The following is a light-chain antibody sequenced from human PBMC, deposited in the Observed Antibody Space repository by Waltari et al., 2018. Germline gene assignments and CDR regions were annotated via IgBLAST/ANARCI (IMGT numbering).Light chain of an antibody. J-gene: IGKJ4*01. V-gene: IGKV3-15*01. CDR1: RIVRSN. Sequence: ETVMTQSPATLSVSPGERATLSCRASRIVRSNLAWYQQKPGQPPRLLIYGASTRASGVPARFSGSGSGTAFTLTISSLQSEDSAVYYCQQYDYPGLTFGGGTKVEIK. CDR2: GAS. CDR3: QQYDYPGLT.